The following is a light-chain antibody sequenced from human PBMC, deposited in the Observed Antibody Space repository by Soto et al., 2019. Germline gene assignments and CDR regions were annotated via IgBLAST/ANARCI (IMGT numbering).Light chain of an antibody. Sequence: EIVLTQSPGTLSLSPGERATLSCRASQSVTSSYLAWYQQKPGQAPSLLTYGASSRATGIPDRFSGVGSGTDFTLTISRLEPEDFAVYYCQQYGSSPLTFGGGTKVEIK. CDR3: QQYGSSPLT. CDR1: QSVTSSY. V-gene: IGKV3-20*01. CDR2: GAS. J-gene: IGKJ4*01.